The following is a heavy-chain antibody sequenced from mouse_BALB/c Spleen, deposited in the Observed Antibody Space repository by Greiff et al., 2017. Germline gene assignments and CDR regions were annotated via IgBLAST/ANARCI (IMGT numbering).Heavy chain of an antibody. CDR3: ALIEGDGAY. J-gene: IGHJ3*01. D-gene: IGHD3-3*01. V-gene: IGHV1S29*02. CDR1: GYTFTDYN. CDR2: IYPYNGGT. Sequence: VQLQQSGPELVKPGASVKISCKASGYTFTDYNMHWVKQSHGKSLEWIGYIYPYNGGTGYNQKFKSKATLTVDNSSSTAYMELRSLTSEDSAVYYCALIEGDGAYWGQGTLVTVSA.